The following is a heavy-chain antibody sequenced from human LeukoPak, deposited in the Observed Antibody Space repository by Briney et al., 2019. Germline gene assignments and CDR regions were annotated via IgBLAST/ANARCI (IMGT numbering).Heavy chain of an antibody. Sequence: ASVKVSCKASGYTFTSYDINWVRQATRQGLEWMGWMNPNSGNTGYAQKFQGRVTITRNTSISTAYMELSSLRSEDTAVYYCARGSIAATPEQNWFDPWGQGTLVTVSS. J-gene: IGHJ5*02. D-gene: IGHD6-13*01. CDR2: MNPNSGNT. V-gene: IGHV1-8*03. CDR3: ARGSIAATPEQNWFDP. CDR1: GYTFTSYD.